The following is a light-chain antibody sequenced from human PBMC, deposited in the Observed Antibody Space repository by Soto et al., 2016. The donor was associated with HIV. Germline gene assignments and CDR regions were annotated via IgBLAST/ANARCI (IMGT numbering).Light chain of an antibody. V-gene: IGKV1-39*01. Sequence: DIQMTQSPSSLSASVGDIVTITCRASQDIGNDLGWYQQKPGQAPKRLIYGASSLESGVPSRFSGSGSGTDFTLTISSLQPEDFATYYCQQIYSTPWTFGQGTKVEIK. CDR2: GAS. CDR1: QDIGND. J-gene: IGKJ1*01. CDR3: QQIYSTPWT.